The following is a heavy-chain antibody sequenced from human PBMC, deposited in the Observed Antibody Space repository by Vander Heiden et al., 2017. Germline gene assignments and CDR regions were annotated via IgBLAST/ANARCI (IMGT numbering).Heavy chain of an antibody. J-gene: IGHJ6*02. CDR1: GGSFSGFL. Sequence: QVHLQQWGAGLLKPSETLSLTCAVSGGSFSGFLWSWSRQSPGKGLEWIGEINHNGSANYNPFLKSRVTISMDTSKNQFSLKLRSVTAADTAVYYCAREKVVATVRTYYYGMDVWGQGTTVTVSS. CDR3: AREKVVATVRTYYYGMDV. V-gene: IGHV4-34*01. D-gene: IGHD2-15*01. CDR2: INHNGSA.